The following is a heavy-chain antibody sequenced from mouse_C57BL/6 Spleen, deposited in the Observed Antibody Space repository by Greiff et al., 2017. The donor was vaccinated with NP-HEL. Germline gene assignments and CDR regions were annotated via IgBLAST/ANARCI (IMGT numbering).Heavy chain of an antibody. CDR1: GFTFSDYG. V-gene: IGHV5-17*01. CDR3: ARRLLGREGFAY. CDR2: ISSGSSTI. D-gene: IGHD4-1*01. Sequence: EVMLVESGGGLVKPGGSLKLSCAASGFTFSDYGMHWVRQAPEKGLEWVAYISSGSSTIYYADTVKGRFTISRDNAKNTLFLQMTSLRSEDTAMYYCARRLLGREGFAYWGQGTLVTVSA. J-gene: IGHJ3*01.